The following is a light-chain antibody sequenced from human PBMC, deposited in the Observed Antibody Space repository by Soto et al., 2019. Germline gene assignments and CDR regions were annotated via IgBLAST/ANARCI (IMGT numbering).Light chain of an antibody. Sequence: QSALTQPASVSGSPGQPITISCTGTSSDVAFYNHVSWYQQHPGKAPKLPIYEVNNRPSGVSHRFSGSKSGNTASLTISGLQAEDEADYYCSSFASTHTYVFGTGTKVTVL. CDR3: SSFASTHTYV. J-gene: IGLJ1*01. V-gene: IGLV2-14*01. CDR2: EVN. CDR1: SSDVAFYNH.